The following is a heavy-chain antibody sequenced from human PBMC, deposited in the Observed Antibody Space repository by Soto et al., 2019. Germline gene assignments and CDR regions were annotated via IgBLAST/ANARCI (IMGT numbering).Heavy chain of an antibody. V-gene: IGHV3-21*01. CDR1: GFIFSSYT. CDR3: ARGWLRDPWMY. Sequence: EVQLVESGGGLVKPGGSLRLSCAASGFIFSSYTMNWVRQAPGKGLEWVSSISASSTYMYYAVALKGRFTISRGNAYNALSLQMNSLRAEVTAVDYCARGWLRDPWMYWGQGTLVTVSS. D-gene: IGHD5-12*01. J-gene: IGHJ4*02. CDR2: ISASSTYM.